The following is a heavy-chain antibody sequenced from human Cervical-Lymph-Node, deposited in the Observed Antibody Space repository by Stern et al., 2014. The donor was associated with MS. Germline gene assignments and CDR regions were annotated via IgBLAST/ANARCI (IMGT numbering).Heavy chain of an antibody. CDR1: GFTFSSYA. CDR2: VSYDGSNK. V-gene: IGHV3-30*18. Sequence: VQLVESGGGLVQPGRSLRLSCAASGFTFSSYAMHWVRQAPGKGLEWVAVVSYDGSNKYYADSVQGRFTISRDNSKHTLSLQKNSRRAEDAAVYYCAKDRAAINWGRLDYWGQGTLVTVSS. D-gene: IGHD7-27*01. J-gene: IGHJ4*02. CDR3: AKDRAAINWGRLDY.